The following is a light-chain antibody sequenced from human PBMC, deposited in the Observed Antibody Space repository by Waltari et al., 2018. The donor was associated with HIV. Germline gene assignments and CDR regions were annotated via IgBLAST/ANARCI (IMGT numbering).Light chain of an antibody. CDR1: QSVSSK. CDR2: GAS. V-gene: IGKV3D-15*01. Sequence: EIVMLQSPATLSVSPGERATLSCRASQSVSSKLAWYQQKPGQAPRLLIYGASTRSTGIPGRFSGSESGTEFILTISSLQSEDCAVYYCQQYNNWPPDTFGQGTKLEIK. J-gene: IGKJ2*01. CDR3: QQYNNWPPDT.